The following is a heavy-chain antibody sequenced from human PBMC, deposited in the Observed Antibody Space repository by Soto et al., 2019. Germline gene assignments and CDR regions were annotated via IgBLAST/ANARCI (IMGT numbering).Heavy chain of an antibody. Sequence: TMCHTCNVAGASCIDNDWSWIRQSPGKGLYWIGDINHAGDTYYNPSLKSRLVISVDTSKSQFSLRLSSVTAADTAVYYCASRDGYNRYWGQGTLVTVS. CDR3: ASRDGYNRY. J-gene: IGHJ4*02. CDR1: GASCIDND. V-gene: IGHV4-34*01. D-gene: IGHD5-12*01. CDR2: INHAGDT.